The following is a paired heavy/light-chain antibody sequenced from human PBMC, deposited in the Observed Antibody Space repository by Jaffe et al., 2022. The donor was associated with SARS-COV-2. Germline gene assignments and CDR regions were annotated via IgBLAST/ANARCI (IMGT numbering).Light chain of an antibody. Sequence: EIVLTQSPGTLSLSPGERATLSCRASQSVSSIYLVWYQQKPGQAPRLLIYGASSRATGIADRFSGSGSGTDFTLTISRLEPEDFAVYYCQQYDSSPWTFGQGTKVEIK. V-gene: IGKV3-20*01. CDR3: QQYDSSPWT. CDR2: GAS. J-gene: IGKJ1*01. CDR1: QSVSSIY.
Heavy chain of an antibody. Sequence: EVQLVESGGGLVQPGGSLRLSCAASGFSFSSYSMNWVRWAPGKGLEWLSYISTSSRTIYYADSVKGRFTISRHNAKNSLYLQINSLRDEDTAVYYCGRENYVAFGMDAWGQGTTVTVSS. D-gene: IGHD3-16*01. CDR1: GFSFSSYS. J-gene: IGHJ6*02. V-gene: IGHV3-48*02. CDR2: ISTSSRTI. CDR3: GRENYVAFGMDA.